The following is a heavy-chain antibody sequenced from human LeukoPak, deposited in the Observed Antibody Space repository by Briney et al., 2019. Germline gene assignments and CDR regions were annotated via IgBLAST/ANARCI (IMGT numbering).Heavy chain of an antibody. Sequence: SETLSLTCTVSGDSISSGDHYWSWIRQPAGKGLEWIGRISSSGSTNYNPSLKSRVTISVDTSKNQFSLKLSSVTAADTAVYFCARGPYSYDSSGAFDIWGQGTMVTVSS. CDR3: ARGPYSYDSSGAFDI. D-gene: IGHD3-22*01. V-gene: IGHV4-61*02. J-gene: IGHJ3*02. CDR2: ISSSGST. CDR1: GDSISSGDHY.